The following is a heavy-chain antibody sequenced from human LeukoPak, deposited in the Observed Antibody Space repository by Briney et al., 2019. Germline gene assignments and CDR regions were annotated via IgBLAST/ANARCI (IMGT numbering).Heavy chain of an antibody. Sequence: PGGSLRLSCAASGFTFSTHWMTWVRQAPGRGLEWVANINQDGGEKYHVDSVKGRFTISRDNAKNSLYLQMNSLRAEDTALYYCARVGTRGPRVSSLDVWGQGTTVTVSS. J-gene: IGHJ6*02. D-gene: IGHD3-16*02. CDR2: INQDGGEK. CDR3: ARVGTRGPRVSSLDV. V-gene: IGHV3-7*05. CDR1: GFTFSTHW.